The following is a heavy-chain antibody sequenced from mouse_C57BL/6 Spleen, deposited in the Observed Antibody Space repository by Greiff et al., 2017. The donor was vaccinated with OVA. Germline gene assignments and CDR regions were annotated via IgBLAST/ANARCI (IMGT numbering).Heavy chain of an antibody. Sequence: QVQLQQPGTELVKPGASVKLSCKASGYTFTSYWMHWVKQRPGPGLEWIGNINPSNGGTNYNEKFKSKATLTVDKSSSTAYMQLSSLTSEDSAVYDGASSMPEYDEYFDGWGTGTTVTVSS. J-gene: IGHJ1*03. CDR1: GYTFTSYW. CDR3: ASSMPEYDEYFDG. CDR2: INPSNGGT. D-gene: IGHD2-4*01. V-gene: IGHV1-53*01.